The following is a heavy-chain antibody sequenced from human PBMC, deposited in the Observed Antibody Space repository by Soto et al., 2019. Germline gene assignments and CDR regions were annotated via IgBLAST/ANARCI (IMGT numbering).Heavy chain of an antibody. J-gene: IGHJ4*02. V-gene: IGHV3-48*03. CDR3: ARAEDSSSSVYYDSGGYFDY. CDR2: ISSSGSTI. D-gene: IGHD3-22*01. Sequence: EVQLVESGGGLVQPGGSLRLSCAASGFTFSSYEMNWVRQAPGKGLEWVSYISSSGSTIYYADSVKGRFTISRDNAKNSLYLQMNSLRAEDTTVYYCARAEDSSSSVYYDSGGYFDYWGQGTLVTVSS. CDR1: GFTFSSYE.